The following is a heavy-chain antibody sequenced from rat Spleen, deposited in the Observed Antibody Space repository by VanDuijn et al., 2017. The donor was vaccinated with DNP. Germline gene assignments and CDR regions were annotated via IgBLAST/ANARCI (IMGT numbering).Heavy chain of an antibody. V-gene: IGHV5-25*01. D-gene: IGHD1-2*01. Sequence: EVQLVESGGGLVQPGRSLKLSCAASGFTFSNYDMAWVRQAPTKGLEWVASISPSGGSTYYRDSVKGRFTISRDNAKSTLYLQMDSLRSEDTATYYCATPVYSSYIYPFDYWGQGVMVTVSS. CDR2: ISPSGGST. CDR3: ATPVYSSYIYPFDY. CDR1: GFTFSNYD. J-gene: IGHJ2*01.